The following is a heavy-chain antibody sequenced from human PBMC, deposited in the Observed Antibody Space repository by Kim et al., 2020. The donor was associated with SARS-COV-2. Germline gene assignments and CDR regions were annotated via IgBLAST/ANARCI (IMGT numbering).Heavy chain of an antibody. J-gene: IGHJ4*02. Sequence: ASVKVSCRTSGYTFTTYGISWVRQAPGQGLEWMGWINTYNGKTVYAQKYQGGVTLTTDTSASTAYMELRSLRSDDTALYYCARDKGANPDTFDYWGQGTL. CDR2: INTYNGKT. CDR3: ARDKGANPDTFDY. CDR1: GYTFTTYG. V-gene: IGHV1-18*01.